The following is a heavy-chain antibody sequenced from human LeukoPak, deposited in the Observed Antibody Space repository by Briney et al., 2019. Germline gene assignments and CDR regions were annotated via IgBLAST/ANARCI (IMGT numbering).Heavy chain of an antibody. D-gene: IGHD3-9*01. Sequence: GGSLRLSCTASGFTFGDYAMSWFRQAPGKGLEWVGFIRSKAYGGTTEYAASVKGRFTISRDDSKSIAYLQMNSLKTEDTAVYYCTRGGYDILTGWYYYYYMGVWGKGTTVTVSS. J-gene: IGHJ6*03. CDR2: IRSKAYGGTT. CDR1: GFTFGDYA. CDR3: TRGGYDILTGWYYYYYMGV. V-gene: IGHV3-49*03.